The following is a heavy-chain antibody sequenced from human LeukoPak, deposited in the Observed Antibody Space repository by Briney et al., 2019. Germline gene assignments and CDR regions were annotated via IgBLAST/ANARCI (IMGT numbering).Heavy chain of an antibody. J-gene: IGHJ4*02. CDR3: AKRGLGSSSGAYYFDY. CDR1: GFTFSTYA. D-gene: IGHD6-6*01. CDR2: ISASGGST. V-gene: IGHV3-23*01. Sequence: PGGSLRLSCAASGFTFSTYAMSWVRQAPGKGLEWVSAISASGGSTYYADSVKGRFPISRDNSKNTLYLQMNRLRAEDTAVYYCAKRGLGSSSGAYYFDYWGQGTLVTVSS.